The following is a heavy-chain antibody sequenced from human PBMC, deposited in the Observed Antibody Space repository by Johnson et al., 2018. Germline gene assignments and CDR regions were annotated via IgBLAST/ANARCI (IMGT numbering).Heavy chain of an antibody. CDR1: GYTFTSYW. D-gene: IGHD6-19*01. CDR2: IYPDDSDA. Sequence: VQLVQSGADVKKPGESLKISCTGSGYTFTSYWIGWVRQTPGKGLEWMGIIYPDDSDARYSPSFQGPVTISAGKSIRTAELQGTSLKASDTAIYYCARQRYSSPTDAFDLWGQGTMVTVSS. V-gene: IGHV5-51*01. CDR3: ARQRYSSPTDAFDL. J-gene: IGHJ3*01.